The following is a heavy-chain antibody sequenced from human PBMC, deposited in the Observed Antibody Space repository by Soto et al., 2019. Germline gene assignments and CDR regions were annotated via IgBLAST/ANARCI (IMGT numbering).Heavy chain of an antibody. CDR3: ARSPPYYDSSGYYDRTFDY. J-gene: IGHJ4*02. D-gene: IGHD3-22*01. Sequence: SETLSLTCTVSGGSISSYYWSWIRQPPGKGLEWIGEINHCGSTNYNPSLKSGVTISVDTSKNQFSLKLSSVTAADTAVYYCARSPPYYDSSGYYDRTFDYWGQGTLVTVSS. CDR2: INHCGST. CDR1: GGSISSYY. V-gene: IGHV4-34*01.